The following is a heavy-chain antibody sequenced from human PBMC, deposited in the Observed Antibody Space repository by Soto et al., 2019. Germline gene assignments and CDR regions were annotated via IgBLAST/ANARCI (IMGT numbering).Heavy chain of an antibody. CDR1: GFTFSNAW. J-gene: IGHJ4*02. V-gene: IGHV3-15*07. D-gene: IGHD3-22*01. CDR2: IKSKTDGGTT. CDR3: TTSADKRYYYDSSGYYYI. Sequence: GGSLRLSCAASGFTFSNAWMNWVRQAPGKGLEWVGRIKSKTDGGTTDYAAPVKGRFTISRDDSKNTLYLQMNSLKTEDTAVYYCTTSADKRYYYDSSGYYYIWGQGTLVTVSS.